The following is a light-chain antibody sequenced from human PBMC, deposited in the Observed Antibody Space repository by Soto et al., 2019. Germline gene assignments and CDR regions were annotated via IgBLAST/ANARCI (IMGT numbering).Light chain of an antibody. CDR3: QQYGSSSGWT. Sequence: EIVMTQSPATLSVSPGERATLSCRASRRVSSNYLAWYQQKPGHCPRLLIYGASSRATGIPDRFSGSGSGTDFTLTISRLEPEDFAMYYCQQYGSSSGWTFGQGTKVDI. CDR1: RRVSSNY. V-gene: IGKV3-20*01. CDR2: GAS. J-gene: IGKJ1*01.